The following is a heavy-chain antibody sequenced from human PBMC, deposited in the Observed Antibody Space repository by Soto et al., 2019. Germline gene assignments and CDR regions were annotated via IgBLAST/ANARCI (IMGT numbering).Heavy chain of an antibody. CDR3: ARRCTTGEIDY. CDR1: GYIFNSFG. CDR2: ISAYTGNT. V-gene: IGHV1-18*01. J-gene: IGHJ4*02. Sequence: QVQLVQSGGEVKKPGASVKVSCKASGYIFNSFGISWVRQAPGQGLEWMGWISAYTGNTKYAQNFQGRVTMTTDTSKSTAYMELRSLRSDDTAVYYCARRCTTGEIDYWGQGTLVTVSS. D-gene: IGHD2-8*01.